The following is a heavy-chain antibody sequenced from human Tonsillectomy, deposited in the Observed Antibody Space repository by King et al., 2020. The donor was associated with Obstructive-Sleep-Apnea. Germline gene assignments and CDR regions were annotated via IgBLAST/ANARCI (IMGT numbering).Heavy chain of an antibody. V-gene: IGHV5-51*01. J-gene: IGHJ3*02. D-gene: IGHD4-23*01. CDR2: IYPGDSDT. CDR1: GYSFPSYW. Sequence: VQLVQSGAEVKKPGESLKISCKGSGYSFPSYWIGWVRQMPGKGLEWMGIIYPGDSDTRYTPSFQGQVTISADKSVSTAYLQWNSLKASDTAIYYCARQVHDYGGYSDHDAFNIWGRGTMVTVSS. CDR3: ARQVHDYGGYSDHDAFNI.